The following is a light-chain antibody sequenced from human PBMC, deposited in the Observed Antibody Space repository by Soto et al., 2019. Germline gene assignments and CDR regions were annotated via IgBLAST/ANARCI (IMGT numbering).Light chain of an antibody. CDR2: KAS. Sequence: DIQMTQSPSTLSASGGYRVTITCRASQSVSSWLAWYQQKPGKAPKLLIYKASSLESGVPSRFSGSGSGTEFTLTISSLQPDDFATYYCQQYNSYPTFGQGTKVDI. V-gene: IGKV1-5*03. CDR1: QSVSSW. J-gene: IGKJ1*01. CDR3: QQYNSYPT.